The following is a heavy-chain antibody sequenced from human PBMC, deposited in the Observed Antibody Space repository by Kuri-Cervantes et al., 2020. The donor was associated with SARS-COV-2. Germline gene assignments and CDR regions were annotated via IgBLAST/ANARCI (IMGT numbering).Heavy chain of an antibody. CDR1: GITFSNAW. D-gene: IGHD2-15*01. V-gene: IGHV3-15*01. CDR3: TTVGCSGGSCYYYYYGMDV. Sequence: GESLKISCAASGITFSNAWMSWVRQAPGKGLEWVGRNKSKTDGGTTDYAAPVKGRFTISRDDSKNTLYLQMNSLKTEDTAVYYCTTVGCSGGSCYYYYYGMDVWGQGTTVTVSS. J-gene: IGHJ6*02. CDR2: NKSKTDGGTT.